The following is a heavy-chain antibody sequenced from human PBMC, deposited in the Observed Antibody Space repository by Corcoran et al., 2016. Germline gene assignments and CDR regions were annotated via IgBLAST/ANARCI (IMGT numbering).Heavy chain of an antibody. D-gene: IGHD2-15*01. CDR2: IKSDGSDK. CDR1: GFTFNSHW. J-gene: IGHJ4*02. Sequence: EVQLVESGGGLVQPGWSLRLSCAASGFTFNSHWMSWVRQAPGKGLEWVSNIKSDGSDKYYVNSVKGRFTISRDNAENSLYLQMNNLRAEDTAIYYGAREEKGGSLFDYLGQGTVVSVS. V-gene: IGHV3-7*03. CDR3: AREEKGGSLFDY.